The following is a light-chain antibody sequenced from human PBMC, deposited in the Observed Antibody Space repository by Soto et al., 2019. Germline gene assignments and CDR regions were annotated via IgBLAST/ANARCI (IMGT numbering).Light chain of an antibody. V-gene: IGKV2-28*01. CDR2: LGS. J-gene: IGKJ1*01. Sequence: DIVMTQSPLSLPVTPGEPASISCRSSQSLLHSNGYNYLDWYLQKPGQSPQLLIYLGSNRASGVPDRFSGSGSATEFTLTISSLQSEDFAVYYCQQYNSWPRTFGQGTKVDIK. CDR1: QSLLHSNGYNY. CDR3: QQYNSWPRT.